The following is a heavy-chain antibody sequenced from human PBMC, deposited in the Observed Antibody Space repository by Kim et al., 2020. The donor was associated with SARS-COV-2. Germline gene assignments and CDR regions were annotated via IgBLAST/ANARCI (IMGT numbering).Heavy chain of an antibody. Sequence: KGKFTHPRNNSKNTRYLQMNSLRAEDTAVYYCARDGGYSGYDDYYFDYWGQGTLVTVSS. CDR3: ARDGGYSGYDDYYFDY. J-gene: IGHJ4*02. V-gene: IGHV3-66*01. D-gene: IGHD5-12*01.